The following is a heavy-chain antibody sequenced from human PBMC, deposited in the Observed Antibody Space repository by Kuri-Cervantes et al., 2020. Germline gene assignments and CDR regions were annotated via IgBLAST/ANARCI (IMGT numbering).Heavy chain of an antibody. CDR1: GGSISSSSYY. J-gene: IGHJ4*02. D-gene: IGHD4-17*01. CDR2: IYTSGST. V-gene: IGHV4-61*02. CDR3: ARGPYGDYPLDY. Sequence: SETLSLTCTVSGGSISSSSYYWSWIRQPAGKGLEWIGRIYTSGSTSYNPSLKSRVTMSVDTSKSQFSLKLSSVTAADTAVYYCARGPYGDYPLDYWGQGTLVTVSS.